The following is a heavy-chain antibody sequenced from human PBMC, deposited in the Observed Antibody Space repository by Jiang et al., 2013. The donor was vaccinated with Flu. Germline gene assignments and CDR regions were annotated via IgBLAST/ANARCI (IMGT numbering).Heavy chain of an antibody. CDR2: INTNTGNP. J-gene: IGHJ6*02. Sequence: WINTNTGNPTYAQGFTGRFVFSLDTSVSTAYLQISSLKAEDTAVYYCARVYRPYSSSSGYYYYGMDVWGQGTTVTVSS. CDR3: ARVYRPYSSSSGYYYYGMDV. V-gene: IGHV7-4-1*02. D-gene: IGHD6-6*01.